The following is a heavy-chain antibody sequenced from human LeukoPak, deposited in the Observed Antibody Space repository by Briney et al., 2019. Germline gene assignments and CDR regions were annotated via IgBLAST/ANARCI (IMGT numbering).Heavy chain of an antibody. CDR2: IYYSGST. CDR3: AEDQKLQPFHY. J-gene: IGHJ4*02. CDR1: GGSISSSSYY. Sequence: SETLSLTCTVSGGSISSSSYYWGWIRQPPGKGLEWIGSIYYSGSTYYNPSLKSRVTISVDTSKNQFSLKLSSVTAADTAVYYCAEDQKLQPFHYWGQGTLVTVSS. V-gene: IGHV4-39*07. D-gene: IGHD2-15*01.